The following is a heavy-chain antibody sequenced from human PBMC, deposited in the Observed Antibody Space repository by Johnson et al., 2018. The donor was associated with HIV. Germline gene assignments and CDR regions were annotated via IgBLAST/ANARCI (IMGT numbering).Heavy chain of an antibody. CDR1: GFTFSDYF. CDR3: ARGYGVYATSFDV. Sequence: VQLVESGVGLVQPGGSLRLSCAASGFTFSDYFIDWVRQAPGRGLEWLGRARNEANSYTIEYAASVRGRFSISRDHSKNSVFLQMNSLKTEDTAVYYCARGYGVYATSFDVWGQGTVVTVSS. V-gene: IGHV3-72*01. D-gene: IGHD5/OR15-5a*01. CDR2: ARNEANSYTI. J-gene: IGHJ3*01.